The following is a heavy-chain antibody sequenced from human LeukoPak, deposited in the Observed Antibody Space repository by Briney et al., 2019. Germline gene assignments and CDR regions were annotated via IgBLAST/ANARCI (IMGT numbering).Heavy chain of an antibody. Sequence: GGSLRLSCAASGFTFSSYAMSWVRQAPGKGLEWVSAIGGSGGSTYYADSVKGRFTISRDNSKNTLYLQMNSLRAEDTAVYYCAKAAGLRYFDWLLLAFWGQGTLVTVSS. D-gene: IGHD3-9*01. CDR2: IGGSGGST. J-gene: IGHJ4*02. CDR3: AKAAGLRYFDWLLLAF. CDR1: GFTFSSYA. V-gene: IGHV3-23*01.